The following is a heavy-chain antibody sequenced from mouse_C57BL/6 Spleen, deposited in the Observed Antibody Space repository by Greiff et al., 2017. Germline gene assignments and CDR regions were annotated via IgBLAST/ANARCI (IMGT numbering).Heavy chain of an antibody. J-gene: IGHJ3*01. CDR3: ARGAY. CDR1: GYSFTGYY. Sequence: EVKLVQSGPELVKPGASVKISCKASGYSFTGYYMNWVKQSPEKSLEWIGAINPSTGGTNYNQKFKGKATLTVDKSSSTADMQLNSLTSEDSAIYYCARGAYGGQGTLVTVSA. CDR2: INPSTGGT. V-gene: IGHV1-42*01.